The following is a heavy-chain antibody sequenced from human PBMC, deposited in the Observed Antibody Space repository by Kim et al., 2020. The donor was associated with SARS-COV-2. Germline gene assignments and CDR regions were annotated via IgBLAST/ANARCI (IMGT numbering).Heavy chain of an antibody. CDR2: FDPEDGET. Sequence: ASVKVSCKVSGYTLTELSMHWVRQAPGKGLEWMGGFDPEDGETIYAQKFQGRVTMTKDTSTDTAYMELSSLRSEDTAVYYCATDLSGFGYFDYWGQGTLVTVSS. V-gene: IGHV1-24*01. CDR1: GYTLTELS. J-gene: IGHJ4*02. CDR3: ATDLSGFGYFDY. D-gene: IGHD3-10*01.